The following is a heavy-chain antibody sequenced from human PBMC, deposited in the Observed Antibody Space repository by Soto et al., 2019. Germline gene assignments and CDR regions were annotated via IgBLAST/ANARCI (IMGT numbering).Heavy chain of an antibody. CDR1: GFTVSRHG. CDR3: AAATTWNFHFPY. CDR2: IWYDGSNR. V-gene: IGHV3-33*01. D-gene: IGHD1-7*01. Sequence: QVQMVESGGGVVQPGGSLRLSCAASGFTVSRHGMHWVRQAPGKGLEWVAVIWYDGSNRYYADSVKGRFTISKDTSKNTLYLEMNPLRPEDTAIYYCAAATTWNFHFPYWGQGTQVTVSS. J-gene: IGHJ4*02.